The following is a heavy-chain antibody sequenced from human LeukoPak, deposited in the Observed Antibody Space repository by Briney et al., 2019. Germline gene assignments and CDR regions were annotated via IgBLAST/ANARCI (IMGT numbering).Heavy chain of an antibody. Sequence: QSGGSLRLSCVGSGFTFSSYWMHWVRQAPGKGLVWVSRINSDGSSTGYADSVKGRFTISRDNAKNTLYLQMNSLRAEDTAVYYCARAIVGANYYYYYMDVWGKGTTVTVSS. CDR3: ARAIVGANYYYYYMDV. D-gene: IGHD1-26*01. J-gene: IGHJ6*03. CDR2: INSDGSST. CDR1: GFTFSSYW. V-gene: IGHV3-74*01.